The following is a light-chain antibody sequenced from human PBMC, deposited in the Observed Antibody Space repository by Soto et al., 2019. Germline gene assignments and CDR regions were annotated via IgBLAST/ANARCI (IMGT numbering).Light chain of an antibody. CDR1: SSDVGGYNY. V-gene: IGLV2-14*01. CDR3: SSYTSSSTYV. CDR2: DVS. J-gene: IGLJ1*01. Sequence: QSALTQPASVSGSPGQSITISCTGTSSDVGGYNYASWYQQHPGKAPKLMIYDVSNRPSGVSNRFSGSKSGNTASLTISGLQVEDEADYYCSSYTSSSTYVFGTGTKVTVL.